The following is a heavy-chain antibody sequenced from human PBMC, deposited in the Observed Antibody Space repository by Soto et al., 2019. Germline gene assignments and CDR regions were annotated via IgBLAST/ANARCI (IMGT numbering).Heavy chain of an antibody. CDR1: GFNFGVFG. Sequence: GGSLRLSCAASGFNFGVFGMHWVRQAPGKGLEWLSVLSYEGSEEYYADSVRGRFTISRDNSKNTLFLQMDSLRVDDTGIYYCALTRRSSLLEVAGPGFEYWGQGTLVTVSS. D-gene: IGHD6-19*01. V-gene: IGHV3-30*03. CDR2: LSYEGSEE. CDR3: ALTRRSSLLEVAGPGFEY. J-gene: IGHJ4*02.